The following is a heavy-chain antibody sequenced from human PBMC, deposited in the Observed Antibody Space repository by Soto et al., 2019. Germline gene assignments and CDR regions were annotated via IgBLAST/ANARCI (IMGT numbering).Heavy chain of an antibody. V-gene: IGHV3-23*01. CDR1: GFTFSSYA. CDR2: ISFSGGST. CDR3: AKDQFPDPYYYYGMDV. J-gene: IGHJ6*02. Sequence: GGSLRLSCSSSGFTFSSYAMSWVRQAAGKGLEWVSAISFSGGSTYYAYSVKGRFTISRDNSKNTLYLQMNSLRAEDTAVYYCAKDQFPDPYYYYGMDVWGQGTTVTVSS.